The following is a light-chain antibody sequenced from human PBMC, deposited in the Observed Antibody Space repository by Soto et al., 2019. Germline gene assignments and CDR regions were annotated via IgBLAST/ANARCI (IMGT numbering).Light chain of an antibody. CDR2: GAS. CDR3: QQSGSSRT. Sequence: EIVLTQSPGTLSLSPGERATPSCRASQSVSSSYLAWYQQKPGQAPRLLIYGASSRATGIPDRFSGSGSGTDFTLTISRLEPEDFAVYYCQQSGSSRTFGQGTKVEIK. CDR1: QSVSSSY. V-gene: IGKV3-20*01. J-gene: IGKJ1*01.